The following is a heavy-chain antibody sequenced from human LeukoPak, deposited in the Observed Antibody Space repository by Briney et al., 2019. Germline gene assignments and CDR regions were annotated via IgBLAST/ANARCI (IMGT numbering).Heavy chain of an antibody. CDR2: ISGSGSST. D-gene: IGHD4-23*01. V-gene: IGHV3-23*01. CDR1: GFTFSNYA. J-gene: IGHJ3*01. CDR3: AKVYNGNSAYDAFGV. Sequence: GGSLRLSCAASGFTFSNYAMNWVRQAPGKGLEWVSAISGSGSSTYYADSVKGRFTISRDNSKNTLYLQMNSLRVEDTAIYYCAKVYNGNSAYDAFGVWGQGAMVTVSS.